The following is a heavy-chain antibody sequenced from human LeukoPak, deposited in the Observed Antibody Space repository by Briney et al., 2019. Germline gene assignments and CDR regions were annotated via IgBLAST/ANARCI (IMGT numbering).Heavy chain of an antibody. CDR3: ARSIMITFGGVIVTPGAFDI. CDR1: GGSFSGYY. D-gene: IGHD3-16*02. V-gene: IGHV4-34*01. Sequence: SETLSLTCAVYGGSFSGYYWSWIRQPPGKGLEWIGEINHSGSTNYNPSLKSRVTISVDTSKNQFSLKLSSVTAADTAVYYCARSIMITFGGVIVTPGAFDIWGQGTMVTVSS. CDR2: INHSGST. J-gene: IGHJ3*02.